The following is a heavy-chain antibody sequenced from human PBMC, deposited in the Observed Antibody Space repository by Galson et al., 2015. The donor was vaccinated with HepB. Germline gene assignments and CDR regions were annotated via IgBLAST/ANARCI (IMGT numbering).Heavy chain of an antibody. CDR3: AKVFPEKTDGWYRQALYYFGS. CDR1: GFTFSYYA. D-gene: IGHD6-19*01. Sequence: SLRLSCAASGFTFSYYAMAWVRQAPGKGLEWISAITPSGDNTYSADSMKGRFFISRDNSQNTLFLQMNSLRADDTAIYFCAKVFPEKTDGWYRQALYYFGSGGQGTLVTVSS. V-gene: IGHV3-23*01. CDR2: ITPSGDNT. J-gene: IGHJ4*02.